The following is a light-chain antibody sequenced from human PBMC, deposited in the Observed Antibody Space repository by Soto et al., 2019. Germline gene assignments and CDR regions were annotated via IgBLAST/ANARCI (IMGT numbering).Light chain of an antibody. Sequence: EIVLTQSPGTLSLSPGERATLSCRASQSVSSSYLAWYQQKPGQAPRLLIYGASSRATGIPDRFSGSGSVTDFPLTISRLGPEDFGVYYCQQYGISPLSFGGGTKVEIK. CDR1: QSVSSSY. V-gene: IGKV3-20*01. CDR2: GAS. CDR3: QQYGISPLS. J-gene: IGKJ4*01.